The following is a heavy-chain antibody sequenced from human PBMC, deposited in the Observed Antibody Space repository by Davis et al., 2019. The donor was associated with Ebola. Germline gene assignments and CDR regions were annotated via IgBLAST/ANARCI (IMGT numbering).Heavy chain of an antibody. V-gene: IGHV3-23*01. CDR1: GFTFSSYA. J-gene: IGHJ4*02. Sequence: GESLKISCAASGFTFSSYAMSWVRQAPGKGLEWVSTIRHIGGRTDYTGSVKGRFTISRDNSKNTLYLQMNNLRVEDTAVYYCARKYTYGFDWGQGTLVTVSS. CDR2: IRHIGGRT. CDR3: ARKYTYGFD. D-gene: IGHD5-18*01.